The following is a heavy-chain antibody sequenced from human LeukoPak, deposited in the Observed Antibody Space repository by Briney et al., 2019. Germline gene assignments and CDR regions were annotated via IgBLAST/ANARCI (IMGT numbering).Heavy chain of an antibody. CDR2: ISGDGGST. CDR1: GFTFDDYA. D-gene: IGHD1-26*01. V-gene: IGHV3-43*02. Sequence: PGGSLRLSCAASGFTFDDYAMHWVRQAPGKGLEWVSLISGDGGSTYYADSAKGRFTISRDNSKNTLYLQMNSLRAEDTAVYYCARSARHYYYYYMDVWGKGTTVTVSS. CDR3: ARSARHYYYYYMDV. J-gene: IGHJ6*03.